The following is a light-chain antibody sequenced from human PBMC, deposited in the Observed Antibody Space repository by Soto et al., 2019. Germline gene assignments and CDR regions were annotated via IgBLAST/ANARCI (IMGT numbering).Light chain of an antibody. V-gene: IGLV6-57*04. Sequence: NFMLTQPHSVSESPGKTITISCTRSSGSIASNYVQWYQQRPRSAPITVIYEDSQRPSGVPDRFSGSIDSSSNSASLTISGLKTEDEADYYCQSYDGAWVFGGGTKVTVL. CDR3: QSYDGAWV. CDR2: EDS. J-gene: IGLJ3*02. CDR1: SGSIASNY.